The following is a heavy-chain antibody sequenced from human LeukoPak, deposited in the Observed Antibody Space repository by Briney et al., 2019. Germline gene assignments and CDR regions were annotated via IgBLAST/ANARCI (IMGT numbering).Heavy chain of an antibody. Sequence: GASVKVSCKASGGTFSSYAISWVRQAPGQGLEWMGGIIPIFGTANYAQKFQGRVTMTRDTSTSTVYMELSSLRSEDTAVYYCARDVGGPYGDYWFDPWGQGTLVTVSS. D-gene: IGHD4-17*01. V-gene: IGHV1-69*05. CDR3: ARDVGGPYGDYWFDP. CDR1: GGTFSSYA. CDR2: IIPIFGTA. J-gene: IGHJ5*02.